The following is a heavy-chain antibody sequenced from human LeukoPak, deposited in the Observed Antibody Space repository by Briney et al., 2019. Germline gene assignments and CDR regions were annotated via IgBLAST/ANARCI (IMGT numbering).Heavy chain of an antibody. CDR3: AREQEGVTRDDAFDI. Sequence: PSETLSLTCTVSGGSISSDDYYWSWIRQPPGKGLEWIGYIYYSGSTYYNPSLKSRVTISVDTSKNQFSLKLGSVTAADTAVYYCAREQEGVTRDDAFDIWGQGTMVTVSS. CDR1: GGSISSDDYY. J-gene: IGHJ3*02. V-gene: IGHV4-30-4*01. D-gene: IGHD4-17*01. CDR2: IYYSGST.